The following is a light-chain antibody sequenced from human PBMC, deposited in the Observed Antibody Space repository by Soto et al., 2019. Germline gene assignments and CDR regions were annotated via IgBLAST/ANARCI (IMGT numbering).Light chain of an antibody. J-gene: IGKJ2*01. V-gene: IGKV3D-15*01. CDR1: QSVSTN. CDR3: QQYITSPPMYT. CDR2: SAS. Sequence: EIVMTQSPATLSVSPGERATLSCRASQSVSTNLAWYQQKPGQAPRLLIYSASNRATGIPDRFSGSGSGTEFTLTISRLEPEDFAVYYCQQYITSPPMYTFGQGTKLEIK.